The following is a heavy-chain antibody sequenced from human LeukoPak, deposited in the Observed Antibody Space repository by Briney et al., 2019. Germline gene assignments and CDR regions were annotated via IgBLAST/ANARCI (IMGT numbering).Heavy chain of an antibody. CDR1: GFTFDNSA. CDR2: ISWNSAGI. J-gene: IGHJ3*01. Sequence: GRSLRLSCAASGFTFDNSAMHWVRQAPGKGLDWVSGISWNSAGIHYADSVKGRFTISRDNAKNSLYLQMNSLRAEDTALYYCAKATRSSLVASFDVWGQGTMVTVSS. V-gene: IGHV3-9*01. D-gene: IGHD2-8*02. CDR3: AKATRSSLVASFDV.